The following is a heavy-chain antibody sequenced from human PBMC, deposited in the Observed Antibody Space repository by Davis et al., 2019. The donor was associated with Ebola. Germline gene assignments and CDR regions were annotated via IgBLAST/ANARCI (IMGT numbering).Heavy chain of an antibody. Sequence: GESLKVSCKASGYTFTSYGISWVRQAPGQGLEWMGWISAYNGNTNYAQKLQGRVTMTTDTSTSTAYMELSSLRSEDTAVYYCASPGPVGGSYLHYWGQGTLVTVSS. J-gene: IGHJ4*02. D-gene: IGHD1-26*01. CDR1: GYTFTSYG. CDR2: ISAYNGNT. V-gene: IGHV1-18*01. CDR3: ASPGPVGGSYLHY.